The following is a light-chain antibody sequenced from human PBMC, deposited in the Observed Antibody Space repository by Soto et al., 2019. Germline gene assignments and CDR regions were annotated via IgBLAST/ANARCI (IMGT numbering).Light chain of an antibody. CDR3: QQYNTYGLT. V-gene: IGKV1-5*01. Sequence: IRMTQSPSTLSASLGDRVTITCRASQSVGNSLAWYQQRPGKAPKLLIFDASTLESGVPSKFSGSGSDTEFTFTISSLQPDDSATYYCQQYNTYGLTFGGGTKVDIK. J-gene: IGKJ4*02. CDR1: QSVGNS. CDR2: DAS.